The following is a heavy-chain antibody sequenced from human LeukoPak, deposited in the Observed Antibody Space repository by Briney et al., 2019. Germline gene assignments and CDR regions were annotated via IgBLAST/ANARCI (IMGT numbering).Heavy chain of an antibody. Sequence: GGSLRLSCAASGFTFSSYGMNWVRQAPGKGLEWVSIISGSSGSTHYADSVKGRFTISRDNSKNTLYLQMNSLRAEDTAVYYCATLMVRGVTLDYWGQGTLVTVSS. D-gene: IGHD3-10*01. CDR1: GFTFSSYG. CDR2: ISGSSGST. CDR3: ATLMVRGVTLDY. V-gene: IGHV3-23*01. J-gene: IGHJ4*02.